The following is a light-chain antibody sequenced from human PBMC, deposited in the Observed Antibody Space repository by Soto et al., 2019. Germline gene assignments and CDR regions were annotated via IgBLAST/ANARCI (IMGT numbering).Light chain of an antibody. J-gene: IGKJ1*01. CDR3: QQYGSPGT. CDR1: QSVSNNY. Sequence: EIVLTQSPATLSLSPGERATLSCRASQSVSNNYLAWYQQQPGPPPRLLIYAASNRATGPPDRFSGSASGTDFTPTISRLQPDDFAVYYRQQYGSPGTFGQGTKVDIK. CDR2: AAS. V-gene: IGKV3-20*01.